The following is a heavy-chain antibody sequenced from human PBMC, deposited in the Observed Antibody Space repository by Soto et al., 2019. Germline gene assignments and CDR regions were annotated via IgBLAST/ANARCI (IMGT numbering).Heavy chain of an antibody. V-gene: IGHV3-23*01. CDR1: GFTFISYA. CDR3: AKRGGIAAGTGYFDY. Sequence: EVQLLESGGGLVQPGESLRLSCAASGFTFISYAMSWVRQPPGKGLEWVSAVSGSGGTTYYADSAKGRFTISRDNSKNTLYLQMNSLRAEDTAVYYCAKRGGIAAGTGYFDYWGQGTLVSVSS. J-gene: IGHJ4*02. D-gene: IGHD6-13*01. CDR2: VSGSGGTT.